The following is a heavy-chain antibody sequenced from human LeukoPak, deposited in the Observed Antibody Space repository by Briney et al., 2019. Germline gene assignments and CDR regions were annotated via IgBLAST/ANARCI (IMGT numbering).Heavy chain of an antibody. V-gene: IGHV4-59*12. CDR3: AREGFLEWLFHWFDP. J-gene: IGHJ5*02. CDR2: IYYSGST. D-gene: IGHD3-3*01. Sequence: PSETLSLTCTVSGGSINSYHWSWIRQPPGKGLEWIGYIYYSGSTNYNPSLKSRLTISVDTSRNQFSLKLSSVTAADTAVYYCAREGFLEWLFHWFDPWGQGTLVTVSS. CDR1: GGSINSYH.